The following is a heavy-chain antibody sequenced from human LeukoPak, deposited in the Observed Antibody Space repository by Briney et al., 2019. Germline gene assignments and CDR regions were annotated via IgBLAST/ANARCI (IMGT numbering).Heavy chain of an antibody. V-gene: IGHV3-30*02. CDR1: GFTFSSYG. J-gene: IGHJ4*02. D-gene: IGHD6-19*01. CDR3: AKALAVAADY. Sequence: PGGSLRLSCAASGFTFSSYGMHWVRQAPGKGLEWVAFIRYDGSNKYYADSVTGRFTISRDNSKNTLYLQMNSLRAEDTAVYYCAKALAVAADYWGQGTLVTVSS. CDR2: IRYDGSNK.